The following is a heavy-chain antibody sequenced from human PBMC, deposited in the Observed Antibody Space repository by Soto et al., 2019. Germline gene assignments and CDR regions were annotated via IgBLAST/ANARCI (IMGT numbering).Heavy chain of an antibody. J-gene: IGHJ6*02. CDR2: ISYDGSNK. CDR1: GFTFSGYG. D-gene: IGHD6-13*01. Sequence: GGSLRLSCAASGFTFSGYGMHWVRQAPGKGLEWVAVISYDGSNKYYADSVKGRFTISRDNSKNTLYLQMNSLRAEDTAVYYPAKDLADEHQLVLSRPTHSYYGMDVWGQGTTVTVSS. V-gene: IGHV3-30*18. CDR3: AKDLADEHQLVLSRPTHSYYGMDV.